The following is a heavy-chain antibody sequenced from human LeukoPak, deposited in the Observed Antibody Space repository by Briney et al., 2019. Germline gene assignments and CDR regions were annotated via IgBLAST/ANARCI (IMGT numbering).Heavy chain of an antibody. CDR2: IKSKADGGTV. Sequence: GGSLRLSCAASGFTFSSYAMHWVRQAPGKGLEWVGRIKSKADGGTVDYAAPVKGRFTISRDDSKNTVSLQMNNLKTEDRAVYYCTTDSGRYYDFWSGDYYYFDKWGQGTLVTVSS. J-gene: IGHJ4*02. V-gene: IGHV3-15*05. CDR3: TTDSGRYYDFWSGDYYYFDK. D-gene: IGHD3-3*01. CDR1: GFTFSSYA.